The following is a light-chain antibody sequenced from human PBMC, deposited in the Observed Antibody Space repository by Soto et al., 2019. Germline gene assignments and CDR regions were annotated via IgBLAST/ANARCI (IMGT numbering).Light chain of an antibody. CDR1: QSVSSN. CDR2: GAS. J-gene: IGKJ1*01. V-gene: IGKV3-15*01. Sequence: EIVMTQSPATLSVSSGERATLSCRASQSVSSNLAWYQQKPGQAPRPLIYGASTRATGIPARFSGSGSGTEFTLTISSLQSEDFAVYYCQHYNNWPPWTFGQGTKVEIK. CDR3: QHYNNWPPWT.